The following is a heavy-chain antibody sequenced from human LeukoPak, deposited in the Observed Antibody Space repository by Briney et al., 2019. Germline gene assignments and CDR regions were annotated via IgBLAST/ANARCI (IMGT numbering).Heavy chain of an antibody. CDR3: ARGFEAIFGVVIITSSYNWFDP. J-gene: IGHJ5*02. D-gene: IGHD3-3*01. CDR1: GGTFSSYA. V-gene: IGHV1-69*01. CDR2: IIPIFGTA. Sequence: ASVKVSCKASGGTFSSYAISWVRQAPGQGLEWMGGIIPIFGTANYAQKSQGRVTITADESTSTAYMELSSLRSEDTAVYYCARGFEAIFGVVIITSSYNWFDPWGQGTLVTVSS.